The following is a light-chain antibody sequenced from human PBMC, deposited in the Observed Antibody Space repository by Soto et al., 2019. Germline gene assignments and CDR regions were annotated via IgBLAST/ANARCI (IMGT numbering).Light chain of an antibody. CDR1: SSDVGGYHY. Sequence: QSALTQPASVSGSPGQSITISCTGTSSDVGGYHYVSWYQQYPGKAPKVLIYEVSNRPSGVSSRFSCSKSGNTASLTISGLQAEDEADYYCRSYRSNSHWVFGGGTKLTVL. V-gene: IGLV2-14*01. CDR2: EVS. J-gene: IGLJ3*02. CDR3: RSYRSNSHWV.